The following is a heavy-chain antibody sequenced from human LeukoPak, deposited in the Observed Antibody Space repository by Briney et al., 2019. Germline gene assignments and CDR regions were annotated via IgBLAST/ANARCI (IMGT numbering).Heavy chain of an antibody. Sequence: KPSETLSLTCTVSGGSISSYYWSWIRQPAGKGLEWIGRIYTSGSTNYNPSLKSRVTISVDTSKNQFSLKLSSVTAADTAVYYCARQSLITIFWRGAFDIWGQGTMVTVSS. CDR3: ARQSLITIFWRGAFDI. V-gene: IGHV4-4*07. CDR2: IYTSGST. D-gene: IGHD3-9*01. CDR1: GGSISSYY. J-gene: IGHJ3*02.